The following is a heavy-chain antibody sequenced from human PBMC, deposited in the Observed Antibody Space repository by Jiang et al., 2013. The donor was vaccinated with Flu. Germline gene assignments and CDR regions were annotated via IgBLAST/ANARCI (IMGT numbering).Heavy chain of an antibody. D-gene: IGHD2-2*03. CDR2: IYYSGST. V-gene: IGHV4-59*01. J-gene: IGHJ5*02. Sequence: GSGLVKPSETLSLTCIVSGGSIRSFYWSWIRQPPGKGLEWIGYIYYSGSTHYNPSLKSRVTISVDTSKNKFSLKLSSVTAADTAVYFCARVGSPRRINDNWFDPWGQGTLVTVSS. CDR3: ARVGSPRRINDNWFDP. CDR1: GGSIRSFY.